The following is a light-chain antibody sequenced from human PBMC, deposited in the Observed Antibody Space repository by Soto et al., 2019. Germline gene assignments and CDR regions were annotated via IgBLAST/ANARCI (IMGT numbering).Light chain of an antibody. CDR3: QQYNNWPPT. CDR2: DAS. Sequence: EIVLTQSPATLSLSPGERATLSCRASQSVNSYLAWYQQKPGQTPRLLIYDASNRATGIPARFSGSGSGTDFALTISSLEPEDFAVYYCQQYNNWPPTFGQGTKVDIK. J-gene: IGKJ1*01. CDR1: QSVNSY. V-gene: IGKV3-11*01.